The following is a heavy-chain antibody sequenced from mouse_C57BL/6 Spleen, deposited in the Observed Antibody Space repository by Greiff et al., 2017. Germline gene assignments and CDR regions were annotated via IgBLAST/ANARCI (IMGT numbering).Heavy chain of an antibody. CDR1: GFTFSNYW. CDR3: TGDGYGSWFAY. CDR2: IRLKSDNYAT. V-gene: IGHV6-3*01. J-gene: IGHJ3*01. Sequence: EVKLQESGGGLVQPGGSMKLSCVASGFTFSNYWMNWVRQSPEKGLEWVAQIRLKSDNYATHYAESVKGRFTISRDDSKSSVYLQMNNLRAEDTGIYYCTGDGYGSWFAYWGQGTLVTVSA. D-gene: IGHD2-2*01.